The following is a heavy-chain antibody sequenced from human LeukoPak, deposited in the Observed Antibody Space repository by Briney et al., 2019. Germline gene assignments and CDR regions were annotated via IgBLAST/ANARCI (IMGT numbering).Heavy chain of an antibody. CDR2: IKQAGSEK. Sequence: GGSLRLSRVTSGFSFSNYWMSWVRQAPGKGLEWVASIKQAGSEKHYVDSVKGRFTISRDNAKNSLHLQMNSLRDEDTAVYYCASAGISYGDQFFHFWGQGTLVTVSS. CDR1: GFSFSNYW. J-gene: IGHJ4*02. V-gene: IGHV3-7*01. CDR3: ASAGISYGDQFFHF. D-gene: IGHD4-17*01.